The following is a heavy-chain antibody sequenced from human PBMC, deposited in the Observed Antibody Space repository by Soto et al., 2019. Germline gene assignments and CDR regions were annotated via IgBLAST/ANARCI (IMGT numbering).Heavy chain of an antibody. CDR3: ARTISYYGMDV. CDR2: IYYSGST. D-gene: IGHD3-3*01. V-gene: IGHV4-59*01. Sequence: KPSETLSLTCTVSGGSISSYYWSWIRQPPGTGLEWIGYIYYSGSTNYNPSLKSRVTISVDTSKNQFSLKLSSVTAADTAVYYCARTISYYGMDVWGQGTMVTVSS. J-gene: IGHJ6*02. CDR1: GGSISSYY.